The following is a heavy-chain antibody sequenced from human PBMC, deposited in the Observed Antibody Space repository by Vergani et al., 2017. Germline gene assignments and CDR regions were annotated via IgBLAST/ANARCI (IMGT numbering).Heavy chain of an antibody. D-gene: IGHD5-18*01. CDR2: ISGSGGST. J-gene: IGHJ2*01. CDR3: AKDPDTASSGWYFDL. Sequence: EVQLLESGGGLVQPGGSLRLSCAASGFPFSSYAMSWVRQAPGKGLEWVSAISGSGGSTYYADSVKGRFNISRDNAKNTLYLQMNSLRAEDTAVYYCAKDPDTASSGWYFDLWGRGTLVTVSS. CDR1: GFPFSSYA. V-gene: IGHV3-23*01.